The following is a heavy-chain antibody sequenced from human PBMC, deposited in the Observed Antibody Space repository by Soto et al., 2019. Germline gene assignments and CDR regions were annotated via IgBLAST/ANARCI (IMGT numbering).Heavy chain of an antibody. CDR2: INHSGST. Sequence: QVQLQQWGAGLLKPSETLSLTCAVYGGSFSGYYWSWIRQPPGKGLEWIGEINHSGSTNYNPSLKSRVTISVDTSKNQFSLKLSSVTAADTAVYYCARVQVVVVVAARPCWFDPWGQGTLVTVSS. D-gene: IGHD2-15*01. J-gene: IGHJ5*02. CDR1: GGSFSGYY. CDR3: ARVQVVVVVAARPCWFDP. V-gene: IGHV4-34*01.